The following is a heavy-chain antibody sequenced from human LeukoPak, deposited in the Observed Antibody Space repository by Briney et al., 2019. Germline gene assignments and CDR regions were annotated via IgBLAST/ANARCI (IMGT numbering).Heavy chain of an antibody. CDR1: GFNFNKYG. CDR3: AKSRAMWLLLGWDY. CDR2: ISGSGISA. D-gene: IGHD3-22*01. V-gene: IGHV3-23*01. J-gene: IGHJ4*02. Sequence: GGTLRLSCVASGFNFNKYGMNWVRQVPGKGLEWLTAISGSGISAYYADSVKGRFTISRDNSKNTLYLQMNSLRAEDTAVYYCAKSRAMWLLLGWDYWGQGTLVTVSS.